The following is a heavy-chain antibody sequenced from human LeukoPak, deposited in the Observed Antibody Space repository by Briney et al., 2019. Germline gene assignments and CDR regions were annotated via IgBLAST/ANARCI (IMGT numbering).Heavy chain of an antibody. V-gene: IGHV3-7*03. CDR1: GFTFSNYW. J-gene: IGHJ6*02. CDR2: ISQDGSGK. D-gene: IGHD3-3*01. Sequence: GGSLRLSCGASGFTFSNYWMSWVRQAPGKGLEWVINISQDGSGKNYADSVEGRFTISRDNAKNSLYLQMNSLRAEDTAVYYCVRIQYDFWSGYLNYYYGMDVWGQGTTVTVSS. CDR3: VRIQYDFWSGYLNYYYGMDV.